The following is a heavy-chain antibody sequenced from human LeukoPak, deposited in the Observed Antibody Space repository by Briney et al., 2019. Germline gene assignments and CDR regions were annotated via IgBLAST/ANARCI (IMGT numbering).Heavy chain of an antibody. J-gene: IGHJ5*02. CDR2: IYTSGST. CDR3: AREPRGYCSSTSCYRGEVGWFDP. Sequence: SETLSLTCTVSGGSISSYYWSWIRQPAGKGLEWIGRIYTSGSTNYNPSLKSRVTMSVDTSKNQFSLKLSSVTAADTAVYYCAREPRGYCSSTSCYRGEVGWFDPWGQGTLVTVSS. D-gene: IGHD2-2*02. V-gene: IGHV4-4*07. CDR1: GGSISSYY.